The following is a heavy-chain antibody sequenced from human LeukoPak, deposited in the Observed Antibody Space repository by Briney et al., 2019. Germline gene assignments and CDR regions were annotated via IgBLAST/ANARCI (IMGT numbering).Heavy chain of an antibody. D-gene: IGHD6-19*01. Sequence: SQTPSLTCAISGDSVSSNSAAWNWIRQSPSRGLEWLGRTYYRSKWYNDYAVSVKSRITINPDTSKNQFSLQLNSVTPEDTAVYYCARGGAIAVAGTRGWYFDLWGRGTLVTVSS. CDR1: GDSVSSNSAA. J-gene: IGHJ2*01. CDR2: TYYRSKWYN. V-gene: IGHV6-1*01. CDR3: ARGGAIAVAGTRGWYFDL.